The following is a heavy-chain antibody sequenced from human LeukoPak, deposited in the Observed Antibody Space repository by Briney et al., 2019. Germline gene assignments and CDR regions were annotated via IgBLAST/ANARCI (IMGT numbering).Heavy chain of an antibody. CDR1: GGSISSYY. Sequence: SETLSLTCTVSGGSISSYYWSWIRQPPGKGLEWIGYIYYSGSTNYNPSLKSRVTISVGTSKNQFSLKLSSVTAADTAVYYCARVAGGSYPFDYWGQGTLVTVSS. CDR2: IYYSGST. D-gene: IGHD1-26*01. CDR3: ARVAGGSYPFDY. V-gene: IGHV4-59*01. J-gene: IGHJ4*02.